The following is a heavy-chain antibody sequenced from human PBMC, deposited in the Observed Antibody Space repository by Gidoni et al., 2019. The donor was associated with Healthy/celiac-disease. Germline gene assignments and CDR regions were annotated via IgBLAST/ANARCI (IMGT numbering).Heavy chain of an antibody. V-gene: IGHV3-33*01. CDR1: GFTFSSYG. CDR3: ARDWRDIVVVPAATMFDP. J-gene: IGHJ5*02. D-gene: IGHD2-2*01. Sequence: QVQLVESGGGVVQPGGSLRLSCAASGFTFSSYGMHWVRQAPGKGLEWVAFIWYDGSNKYYADSVKGRFTISRDNSKNTLYLQMNSLRAEDTAVYYCARDWRDIVVVPAATMFDPWGQGTLVTVSS. CDR2: IWYDGSNK.